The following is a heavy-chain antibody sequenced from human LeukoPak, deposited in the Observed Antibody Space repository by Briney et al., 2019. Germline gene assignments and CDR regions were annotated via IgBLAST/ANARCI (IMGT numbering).Heavy chain of an antibody. J-gene: IGHJ5*02. Sequence: PGGSLRLSCAASGFTFSSYSMNWVRQAPGKGLEWVSSISSSSSYIYYADSVKGRFTISRDNAKNSLYLQMNSLRAEDTAVYYCARAGGSAPQNWFDPWGQGTLVTVSS. V-gene: IGHV3-21*01. D-gene: IGHD2-8*02. CDR1: GFTFSSYS. CDR2: ISSSSSYI. CDR3: ARAGGSAPQNWFDP.